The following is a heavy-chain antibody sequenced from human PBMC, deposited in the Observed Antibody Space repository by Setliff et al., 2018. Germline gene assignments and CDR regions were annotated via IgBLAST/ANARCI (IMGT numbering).Heavy chain of an antibody. V-gene: IGHV4-38-2*01. D-gene: IGHD1-26*01. Sequence: PSETLSLTCAVSGLSISGEYYWGWIRQPPGGGPEGIGIIYHDGRAYYSTSLKSRVNLSLDMSKTQFSLHLNSVTAADTAVYYCMGQVGGGLWYFDYWGQGILVTVSS. CDR2: IYHDGRA. CDR1: GLSISGEYY. J-gene: IGHJ4*02. CDR3: MGQVGGGLWYFDY.